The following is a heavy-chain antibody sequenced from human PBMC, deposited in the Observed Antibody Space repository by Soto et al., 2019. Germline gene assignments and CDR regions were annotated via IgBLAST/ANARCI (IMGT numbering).Heavy chain of an antibody. Sequence: PSETLSLTCTVSGDSISTYYWSWIRQPPGKGLEWIGYLYDSGSTHYNPSLKSRVTISVDTSKNQFSLKLTSVTAADTAVYYCARESYYGSGTYFRLDVWGQGTRVTVSS. V-gene: IGHV4-59*01. CDR2: LYDSGST. D-gene: IGHD3-10*01. CDR3: ARESYYGSGTYFRLDV. J-gene: IGHJ6*02. CDR1: GDSISTYY.